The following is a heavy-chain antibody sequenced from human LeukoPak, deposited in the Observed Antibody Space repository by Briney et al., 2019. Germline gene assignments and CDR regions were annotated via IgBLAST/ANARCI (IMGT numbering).Heavy chain of an antibody. Sequence: GGSLRLSCAASGFTFSSYAMSWVRQAPGKGLEWVSAISGSGGSTYYADSVKGRFSISRDNSKNTLYLQMNSLRAEDTAVYYCAKDNYNWNEHTFDYWGQGTLVTVSS. J-gene: IGHJ4*02. D-gene: IGHD1-20*01. CDR1: GFTFSSYA. CDR3: AKDNYNWNEHTFDY. CDR2: ISGSGGST. V-gene: IGHV3-23*01.